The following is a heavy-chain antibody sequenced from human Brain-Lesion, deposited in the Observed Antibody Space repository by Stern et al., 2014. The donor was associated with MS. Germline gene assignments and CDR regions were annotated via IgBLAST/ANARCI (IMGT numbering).Heavy chain of an antibody. Sequence: QVQLQESGPGLVKPSETLSLTCTVAGGSVSSTSYAWAWIRQPPGKGLEWIGTLYYSGNTYYSPSLKSRLTISLDTSKNHFSRQLRSVTAADTAVYYCAGEEDIRYCSGGSCTGNWFDPWGQGTLVTVSS. J-gene: IGHJ5*02. V-gene: IGHV4-39*02. CDR2: LYYSGNT. CDR1: GGSVSSTSYA. D-gene: IGHD2-15*01. CDR3: AGEEDIRYCSGGSCTGNWFDP.